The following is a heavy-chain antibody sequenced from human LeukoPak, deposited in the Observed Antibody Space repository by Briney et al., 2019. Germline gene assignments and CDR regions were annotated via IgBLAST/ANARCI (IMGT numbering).Heavy chain of an antibody. V-gene: IGHV4-34*01. CDR2: INHSGST. J-gene: IGHJ3*02. CDR1: GGSFSDYY. Sequence: SETLSLTCAVYGGSFSDYYWSWIRQPPGKGLEWTGEINHSGSTNYNPSLKSRVTISVDTSKNQFSLKLSSVTAADTAVYYCARVGNGSGPFDIWGQGTMVTVSS. D-gene: IGHD3-10*01. CDR3: ARVGNGSGPFDI.